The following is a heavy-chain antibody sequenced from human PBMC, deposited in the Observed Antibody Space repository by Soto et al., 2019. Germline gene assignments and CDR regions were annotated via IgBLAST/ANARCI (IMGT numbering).Heavy chain of an antibody. V-gene: IGHV4-59*01. J-gene: IGHJ5*02. CDR2: IHHRGST. Sequence: SETLSLTCTVSGGSISYYYWSWIRQPPGKGLEWIGYIHHRGSTNYTPSLKSRVTISVNTSKNQFSLKLSSVTAADTAMYYCARTPDGSWPTRFDPWGQGILVTVSS. CDR1: GGSISYYY. D-gene: IGHD6-13*01. CDR3: ARTPDGSWPTRFDP.